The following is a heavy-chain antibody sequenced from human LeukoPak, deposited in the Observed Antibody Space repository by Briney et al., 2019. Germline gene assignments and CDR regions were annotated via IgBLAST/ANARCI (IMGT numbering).Heavy chain of an antibody. CDR3: ARDPAPPISSSWSYFDY. D-gene: IGHD6-13*01. J-gene: IGHJ4*02. CDR2: IYSGGST. V-gene: IGHV3-66*01. Sequence: GGSLRLSCAASGFTVSSNYMSWVRQAPGKGLEWVSVIYSGGSTYYADSVEGRFTISRDNSKNTLYLQMNSLRAEDTAVYYCARDPAPPISSSWSYFDYWGQGTLVTVSS. CDR1: GFTVSSNY.